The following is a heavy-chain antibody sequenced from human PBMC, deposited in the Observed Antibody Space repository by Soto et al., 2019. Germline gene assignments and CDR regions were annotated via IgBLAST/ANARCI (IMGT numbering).Heavy chain of an antibody. V-gene: IGHV1-69*05. Sequence: SVKVSCKASGGTFSSYAISWVRQAPGQGLEWMGGIIPIFGTANYAQKFQGRVTMTRDTSTSTVYMELSSLRSEDTAVYYCARAPVFYYFWSGKAVFSPWGQGTLVTVSS. J-gene: IGHJ5*02. CDR1: GGTFSSYA. CDR2: IIPIFGTA. CDR3: ARAPVFYYFWSGKAVFSP. D-gene: IGHD3-3*01.